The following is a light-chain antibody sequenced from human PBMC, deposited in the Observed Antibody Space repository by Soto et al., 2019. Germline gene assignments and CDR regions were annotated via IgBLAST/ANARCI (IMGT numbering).Light chain of an antibody. CDR2: LEGSGSN. Sequence: QLVLTQSSSASASLGSSVKLTCTLSSGHSSYIIAWHQQQPGKAPRYLMKLEGSGSNNKGSGVPDRFSGSSSGADRYLTISNPQFEDEADYYCETWDSNTRVFGGGTKLTVL. J-gene: IGLJ3*02. CDR3: ETWDSNTRV. CDR1: SGHSSYI. V-gene: IGLV4-60*02.